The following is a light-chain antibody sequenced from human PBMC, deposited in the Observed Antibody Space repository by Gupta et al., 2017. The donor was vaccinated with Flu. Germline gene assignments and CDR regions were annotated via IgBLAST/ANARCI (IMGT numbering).Light chain of an antibody. CDR3: SSYTSTNTLV. Sequence: QAALTQPASVSGSPGQSIPTPSAGTSIDVGGYKYVSWYQRHPGKAPNLMIYEVSNRPSGVSIRFPGSKSGKTASLTISGLQAEDEADYYCSSYTSTNTLVFGGGTKLTVL. J-gene: IGLJ2*01. CDR2: EVS. CDR1: SIDVGGYKY. V-gene: IGLV2-14*01.